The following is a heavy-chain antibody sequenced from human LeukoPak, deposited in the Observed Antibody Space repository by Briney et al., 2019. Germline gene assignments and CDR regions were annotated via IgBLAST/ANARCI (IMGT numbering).Heavy chain of an antibody. CDR2: MNPNSGNT. CDR3: ARGYYYDSSGYYGNWFDP. V-gene: IGHV1-8*01. CDR1: GYTFTSYD. J-gene: IGHJ5*02. Sequence: ASVKVSCKASGYTFTSYDINWVRQATGQGLEWMGWMNPNSGNTGYAQKFQGRVTMTRTTSISTAYMELSSLRSEDTAVYYCARGYYYDSSGYYGNWFDPWGQGTLVTVSS. D-gene: IGHD3-22*01.